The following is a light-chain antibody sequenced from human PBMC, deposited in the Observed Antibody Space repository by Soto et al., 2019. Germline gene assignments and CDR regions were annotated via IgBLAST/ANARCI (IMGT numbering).Light chain of an antibody. J-gene: IGKJ4*01. Sequence: EIVLTQSPDTLSLSPGERATLSCRASQSVSSDYLVWYQQKPGQAPRLLIYGASRRATGIPDRFSGSGSGTDFILTISRLEPEDFAVYYCQQYGSSPSLTFGGGTKVDIK. V-gene: IGKV3-20*01. CDR3: QQYGSSPSLT. CDR1: QSVSSDY. CDR2: GAS.